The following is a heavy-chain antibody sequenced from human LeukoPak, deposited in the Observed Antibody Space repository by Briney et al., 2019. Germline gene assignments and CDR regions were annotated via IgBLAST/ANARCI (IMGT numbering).Heavy chain of an antibody. CDR1: GFTFSSYA. CDR3: AEDLPQNYYDSSGYSWY. J-gene: IGHJ4*02. Sequence: GGSLRLSCAASGFTFSSYAMSWVRQAPGKGLEWVSAISGSGGSTYYADSVKGRFTISRDNSKNTLYLQMNSLRAEDTAVYYCAEDLPQNYYDSSGYSWYWGQGTLVTVSS. V-gene: IGHV3-23*01. CDR2: ISGSGGST. D-gene: IGHD3-22*01.